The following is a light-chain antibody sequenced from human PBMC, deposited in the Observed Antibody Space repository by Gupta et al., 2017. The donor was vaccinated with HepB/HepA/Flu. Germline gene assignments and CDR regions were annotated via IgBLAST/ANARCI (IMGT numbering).Light chain of an antibody. CDR3: SSYAGSNICV. J-gene: IGLJ1*01. V-gene: IGLV2-8*01. Sequence: QSALTQPPSASGSPGQSVTISCTVTSSDVGGYNYVSWYQRHPGKAPKVIIYEISKRPSGVPDRFSGSRSGNTASLTVSGLQADDEAEYFCSSYAGSNICVFGTGTTVTVL. CDR1: SSDVGGYNY. CDR2: EIS.